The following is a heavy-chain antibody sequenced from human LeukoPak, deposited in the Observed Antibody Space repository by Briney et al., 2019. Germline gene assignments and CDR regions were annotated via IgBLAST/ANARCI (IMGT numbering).Heavy chain of an antibody. CDR3: ARGGHFDSSFDY. CDR1: GFTFSSYS. V-gene: IGHV3-21*01. J-gene: IGHJ4*02. D-gene: IGHD3-9*01. Sequence: PGGSLRLSCAASGFTFSSYSMNWARQAPGKGLEWVSSISSSSSYIYYADSVKGRFTISRDNAKNSLYLQMNSLRAEDTAVYYCARGGHFDSSFDYRGQGTLVTVSS. CDR2: ISSSSSYI.